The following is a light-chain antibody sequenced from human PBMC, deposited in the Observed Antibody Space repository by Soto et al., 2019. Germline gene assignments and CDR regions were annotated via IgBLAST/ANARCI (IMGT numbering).Light chain of an antibody. V-gene: IGKV1-9*01. CDR3: QQLKSYPQST. Sequence: TQLTQSPSFLSASVGDRVSITCRASQGISSYLAWYQQKPGKAPKLLIYAVSTLQSGVPSRFSGTESGTEFTLTISSLQPEDFATYYCQQLKSYPQSTFGGGTKVEIK. CDR1: QGISSY. CDR2: AVS. J-gene: IGKJ4*01.